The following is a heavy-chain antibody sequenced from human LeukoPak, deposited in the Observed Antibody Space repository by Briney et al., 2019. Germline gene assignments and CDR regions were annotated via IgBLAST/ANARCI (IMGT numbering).Heavy chain of an antibody. V-gene: IGHV3-20*04. J-gene: IGHJ4*02. Sequence: GGSLRLSCAASGFTFDDYGMSWVRQAPGKGLEWVSGINWNGGSTGYADSVKGRFTISRDNAKNSLYLQMNSLRAEDTALYYCARASTYYYDSSGYYPDYWGQGTLVTVSS. CDR1: GFTFDDYG. CDR2: INWNGGST. D-gene: IGHD3-22*01. CDR3: ARASTYYYDSSGYYPDY.